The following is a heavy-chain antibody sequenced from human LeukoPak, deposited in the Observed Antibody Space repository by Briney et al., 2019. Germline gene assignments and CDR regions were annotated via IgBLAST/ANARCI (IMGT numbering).Heavy chain of an antibody. Sequence: GASVKVSCKASGYAFTTFHVQWVRQAPGQGLEWMGVINPYSESTNYAQKFQGRVTLTRDMSTSTIYMELSGLRSEDTAVYYCVTDASGSFLFDFWGQGTLVTVSS. CDR3: VTDASGSFLFDF. CDR1: GYAFTTFH. CDR2: INPYSEST. J-gene: IGHJ4*02. V-gene: IGHV1-46*01. D-gene: IGHD1-26*01.